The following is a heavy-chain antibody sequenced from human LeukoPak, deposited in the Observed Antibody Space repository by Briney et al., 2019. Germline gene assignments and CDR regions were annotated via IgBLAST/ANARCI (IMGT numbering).Heavy chain of an antibody. CDR1: GFTFSSYA. V-gene: IGHV3-23*01. CDR3: AKAAPPTVTTYGGTHCDY. CDR2: ISGSGGST. Sequence: PGGSLRLSCAASGFTFSSYAMSWVRQAPGKGLEWVSAISGSGGSTYYADSVKGRFTISRDNSKNTLYLQMNSLRAEDTAAYYCAKAAPPTVTTYGGTHCDYWGQGTLVTVSS. D-gene: IGHD4-17*01. J-gene: IGHJ4*02.